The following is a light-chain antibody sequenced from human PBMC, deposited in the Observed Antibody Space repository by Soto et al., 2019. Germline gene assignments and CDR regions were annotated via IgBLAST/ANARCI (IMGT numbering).Light chain of an antibody. CDR2: DVS. V-gene: IGLV2-14*01. CDR3: SSYTSSSTYV. CDR1: SSDVGGYNY. Sequence: QSALTQPASVSGSPGQSITISCTGTSSDVGGYNYVSWYQQHPGKAPKLMIYDVSNRPSGVSNRFSGSKSGNTASLTISGLHAEDEADYYCSSYTSSSTYVFGTGTKRTVL. J-gene: IGLJ1*01.